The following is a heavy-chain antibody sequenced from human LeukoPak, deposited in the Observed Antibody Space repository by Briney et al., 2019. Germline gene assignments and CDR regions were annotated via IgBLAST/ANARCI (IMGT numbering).Heavy chain of an antibody. V-gene: IGHV4-59*02. D-gene: IGHD4/OR15-4a*01. J-gene: IGHJ6*03. CDR1: GGSVSSHF. CDR2: IYNSGIT. CDR3: ARDHLPAGAPGYYMDV. Sequence: SETLSLTCTVSGGSVSSHFWSWIRQPPGKGLEWIGYIYNSGITNYNPSLKSRVTMSVDTSKNQFSLMLRSVTAADTAVYYCARDHLPAGAPGYYMDVWGKGTTVTVSS.